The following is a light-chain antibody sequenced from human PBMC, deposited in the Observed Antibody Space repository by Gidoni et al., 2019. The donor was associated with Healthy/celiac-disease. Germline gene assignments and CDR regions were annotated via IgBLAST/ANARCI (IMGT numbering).Light chain of an antibody. CDR1: HDMINY. CDR2: DAS. CDR3: QEYDNDPFT. Sequence: DIMIPQSPSSLSASVGDRVTISCQASHDMINYLNWYQQKPGKAPKLRIYDASNLETGVPSRFSGSGSGTDFTFTISSLQPEEIATDYCQEYDNDPFTFGGXTKVEIK. V-gene: IGKV1-33*01. J-gene: IGKJ4*01.